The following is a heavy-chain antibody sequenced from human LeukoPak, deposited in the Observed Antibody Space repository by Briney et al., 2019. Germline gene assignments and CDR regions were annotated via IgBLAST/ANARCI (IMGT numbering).Heavy chain of an antibody. CDR2: IIPILGIA. J-gene: IGHJ6*02. Sequence: SVKVSCKASGGTFSSYAISWVRQAPGQGLEWMGRIIPILGIANYAQKFQGRVTITADKSTSTAYMELSSLRSEDTAVYYCASNGGYYYYGMDVWGQGTTVTVSS. D-gene: IGHD4-23*01. CDR1: GGTFSSYA. CDR3: ASNGGYYYYGMDV. V-gene: IGHV1-69*04.